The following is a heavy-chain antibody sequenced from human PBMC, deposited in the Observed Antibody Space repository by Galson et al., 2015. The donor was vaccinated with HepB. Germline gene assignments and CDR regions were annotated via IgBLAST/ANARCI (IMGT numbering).Heavy chain of an antibody. CDR1: GFTFSSYW. Sequence: SLRLSCAASGFTFSSYWMSWVRQAPGKGLEWVANIKQDGSEKYYVDSVKGRFTISRDNAKNSLYLQMNSLRAEDTAVYYCARAGLPYSRSYYFDYWGQGTLVTVSS. D-gene: IGHD6-13*01. V-gene: IGHV3-7*01. J-gene: IGHJ4*02. CDR3: ARAGLPYSRSYYFDY. CDR2: IKQDGSEK.